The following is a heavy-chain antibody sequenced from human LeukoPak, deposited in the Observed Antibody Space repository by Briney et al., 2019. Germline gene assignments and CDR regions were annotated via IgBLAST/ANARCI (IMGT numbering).Heavy chain of an antibody. CDR1: GFTVSSNY. V-gene: IGHV3-66*01. Sequence: GGSLRLSCGASGFTVSSNYMSWVRQAPGKGLQWVSVIYSGGSTYYADSVKGRFTISRDNSKNTLYLQMNSLRAEDTAVYYCAAHSSSKTRFDYWGQGTLVTVSS. J-gene: IGHJ4*02. CDR3: AAHSSSKTRFDY. CDR2: IYSGGST. D-gene: IGHD6-6*01.